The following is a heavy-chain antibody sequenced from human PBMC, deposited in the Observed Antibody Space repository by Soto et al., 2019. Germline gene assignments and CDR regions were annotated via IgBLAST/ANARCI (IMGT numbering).Heavy chain of an antibody. CDR2: INHSGST. D-gene: IGHD3-22*01. CDR3: ARASMIVVVIKGLYYFDY. J-gene: IGHJ4*02. V-gene: IGHV4-34*01. Sequence: SETLSLTCAVYGGSFSGYYWSWIRQPPGKGLEWIGEINHSGSTNYNPSLKSRVTISVDTSKNQFSLKLSSVTAADTAVYYCARASMIVVVIKGLYYFDYWGQGTLVTVSS. CDR1: GGSFSGYY.